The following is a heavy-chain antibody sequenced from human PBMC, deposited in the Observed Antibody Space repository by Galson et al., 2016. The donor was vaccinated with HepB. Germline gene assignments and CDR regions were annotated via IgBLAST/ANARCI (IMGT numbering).Heavy chain of an antibody. CDR3: AIAGFNDFRL. CDR2: IYSGGNT. J-gene: IGHJ4*02. V-gene: IGHV3-53*05. Sequence: SLRLSCAASGLTVSVHYMIWVRQSPGTGLKLVSVIYSGGNTDYGDSVRGRFTVSRDYSKNTLYLQMNSLRAEDTAAYYCAIAGFNDFRLWGQGTLVSVSS. CDR1: GLTVSVHY. D-gene: IGHD3-3*01.